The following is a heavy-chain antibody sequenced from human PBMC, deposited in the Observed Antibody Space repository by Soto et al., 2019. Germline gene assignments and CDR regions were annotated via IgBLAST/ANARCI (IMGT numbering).Heavy chain of an antibody. CDR3: ACSSGDAFDI. D-gene: IGHD6-25*01. CDR1: GGSISSSSYY. CDR2: IYYSGST. J-gene: IGHJ3*02. Sequence: SETLSLTCTVSGGSISSSSYYWGWIRQPPGKGLEWIGSIYYSGSTYYNPSLKSRVTISVDTSKNQFSLKLSSVTAADTAVYYCACSSGDAFDIWGQGTMVTVSS. V-gene: IGHV4-39*01.